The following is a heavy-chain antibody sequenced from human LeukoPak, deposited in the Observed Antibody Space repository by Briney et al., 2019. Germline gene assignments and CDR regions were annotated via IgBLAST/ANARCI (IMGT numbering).Heavy chain of an antibody. CDR1: GFSFSSYS. Sequence: GGSLRLSCAASGFSFSSYSMNWVRQAPGKGLEWVSYISSSRSTIYYADSVKGRFTISRDNAKSSLYLQMNSLRDEDTAMYCCAIIIARCGSSDYYCMAVWGQGTTVTVSS. CDR2: ISSSRSTI. D-gene: IGHD2-15*01. V-gene: IGHV3-48*02. CDR3: AIIIARCGSSDYYCMAV. J-gene: IGHJ6*02.